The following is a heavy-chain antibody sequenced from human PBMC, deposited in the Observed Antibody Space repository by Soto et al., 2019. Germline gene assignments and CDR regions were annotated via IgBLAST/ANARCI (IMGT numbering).Heavy chain of an antibody. Sequence: QVQLVESGGGVVQPGRSLRLSCAASGFTFSSYAMHWVRQAPGKGLEWVAVISYDGSNKYYADSVKGRFTISRDNSKNTLYLQMNSLRAEDTAVYYCARDPYRGRYPGHFDYWGQGTLVTVSS. J-gene: IGHJ4*02. CDR2: ISYDGSNK. CDR3: ARDPYRGRYPGHFDY. CDR1: GFTFSSYA. D-gene: IGHD1-26*01. V-gene: IGHV3-30-3*01.